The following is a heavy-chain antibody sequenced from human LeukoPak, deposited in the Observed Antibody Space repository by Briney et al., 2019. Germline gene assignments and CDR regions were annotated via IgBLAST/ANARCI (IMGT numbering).Heavy chain of an antibody. J-gene: IGHJ4*02. V-gene: IGHV4-39*01. D-gene: IGHD5-12*01. CDR3: ARLGVATPFDY. CDR1: GRSISSCSYY. Sequence: SEPVSLTCTVSGRSISSCSYYWGWIRQPPGEGLEWVGRIYYSGSTYVNPSLTSRVTISGDTSKNQFSLKLSSVTAADTAVYYCARLGVATPFDYWGQGTLVTVSS. CDR2: IYYSGST.